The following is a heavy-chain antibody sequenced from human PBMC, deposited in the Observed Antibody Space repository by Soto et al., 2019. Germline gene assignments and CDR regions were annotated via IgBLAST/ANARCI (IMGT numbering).Heavy chain of an antibody. CDR2: INWNGDST. CDR1: GFTFDDYA. V-gene: IGHV3-20*01. J-gene: IGHJ6*03. CDR3: ARLVVEMTTVTNFYYMDV. Sequence: GGSLRLSCAAAGFTFDDYAMSWVRQAPGKGLEWVSGINWNGDSTGHADSVRGRFTISRDNAKNSLYLQMNSLRAEDTALYHCARLVVEMTTVTNFYYMDVWGKGTTVTVSS. D-gene: IGHD4-17*01.